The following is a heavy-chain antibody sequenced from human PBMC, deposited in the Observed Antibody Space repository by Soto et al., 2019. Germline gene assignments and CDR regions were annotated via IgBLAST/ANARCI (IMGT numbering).Heavy chain of an antibody. CDR3: ARGGALSTSWYWGDGLDS. V-gene: IGHV1-69*06. D-gene: IGHD6-13*01. Sequence: ASVKVSCKASGYTFTGYYMQWVRQAPGQGLEWMGGIIPVFGTPTYAQKFQGRLTISADKSTNTSSLELRSLRSEDTAVYYCARGGALSTSWYWGDGLDSWGQGTQVTVSS. J-gene: IGHJ4*02. CDR2: IIPVFGTP. CDR1: GYTFTGYY.